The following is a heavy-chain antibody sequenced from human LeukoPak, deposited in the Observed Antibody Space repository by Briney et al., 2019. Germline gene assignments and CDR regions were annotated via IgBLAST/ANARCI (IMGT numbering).Heavy chain of an antibody. V-gene: IGHV1-46*01. D-gene: IGHD1-14*01. Sequence: ASVKVSCKASGYTFTSYYMHCVRQAPGQGLEWMGIINPSGGDTSYAQKFQCRLTMTRDTSTNTVYMELTSLRSEDTAVYYGAREVMDNLRFDYWGQGTLVTVSS. J-gene: IGHJ4*02. CDR3: AREVMDNLRFDY. CDR1: GYTFTSYY. CDR2: INPSGGDT.